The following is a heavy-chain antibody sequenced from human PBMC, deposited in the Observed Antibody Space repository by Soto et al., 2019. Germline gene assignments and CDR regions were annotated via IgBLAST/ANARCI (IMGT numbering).Heavy chain of an antibody. CDR2: IIPIFGTA. CDR1: GGTFSSYA. CDR3: AQEWGGDCSSTSCYTAHFDY. D-gene: IGHD2-2*02. J-gene: IGHJ4*02. Sequence: ASVKVSCKASGGTFSSYAISWVRQAPGQGLEWMGGIIPIFGTANYAQKFQGRVTITADKSTSTAYMELSSLRSEDTAVYYCAQEWGGDCSSTSCYTAHFDYWGQGTLVTVSS. V-gene: IGHV1-69*06.